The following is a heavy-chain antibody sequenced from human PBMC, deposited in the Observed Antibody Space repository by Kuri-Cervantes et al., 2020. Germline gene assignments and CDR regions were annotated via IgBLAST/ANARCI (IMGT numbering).Heavy chain of an antibody. CDR3: ARGCSAIKRILVVPAAYRDNWFDP. CDR2: INHSGST. J-gene: IGHJ5*02. V-gene: IGHV4-34*01. Sequence: ESLKISCAVYGGSFSGYYWSWIRQPPGKGLEGIGEINHSGSTNYNQSLKSRVTISVDTSKNQFSLKLSSVTAADTAVYYCARGCSAIKRILVVPAAYRDNWFDPWGQGTLVTVSS. CDR1: GGSFSGYY. D-gene: IGHD2-2*01.